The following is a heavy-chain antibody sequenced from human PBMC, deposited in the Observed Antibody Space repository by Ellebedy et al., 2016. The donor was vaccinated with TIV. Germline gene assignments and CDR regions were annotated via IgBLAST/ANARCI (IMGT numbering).Heavy chain of an antibody. CDR3: AADVDTAMGNYYYYGMDV. V-gene: IGHV1-46*04. Sequence: ASVKVSCKASGYTFTSYYMHWVRQAPGQGLEWMGIINPSGGSTSYAQKLQGRVTMTRDTSTSTVYMELSSLRSEDTAVYYCAADVDTAMGNYYYYGMDVWGQGTTVTVSS. CDR1: GYTFTSYY. CDR2: INPSGGST. J-gene: IGHJ6*02. D-gene: IGHD5-18*01.